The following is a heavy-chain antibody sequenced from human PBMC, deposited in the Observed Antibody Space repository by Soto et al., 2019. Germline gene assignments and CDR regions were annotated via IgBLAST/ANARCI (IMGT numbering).Heavy chain of an antibody. CDR3: ARGSGIAAAVYMDV. D-gene: IGHD6-13*01. Sequence: PGKGMEWTGDIYYSGSTNYNPSLKSRVTISVDTSKNQFSLKLSSVTAADTAVYYCARGSGIAAAVYMDVWGKGTTVSVSS. J-gene: IGHJ6*03. V-gene: IGHV4-59*08. CDR2: IYYSGST.